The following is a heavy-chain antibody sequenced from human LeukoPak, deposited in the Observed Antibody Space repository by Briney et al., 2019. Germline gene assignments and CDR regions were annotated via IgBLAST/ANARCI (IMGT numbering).Heavy chain of an antibody. Sequence: SETLSLTCDVYGGSLSDYYWGWIRQPPGKGLEWIGEINQSGDTNYNWSLKRRVTISLDTSKNQFSLKLNSVTAADTAVYYCARESRDSSGLLYWGQGTLVTVSS. V-gene: IGHV4-34*01. D-gene: IGHD3-22*01. CDR1: GGSLSDYY. CDR3: ARESRDSSGLLY. J-gene: IGHJ4*02. CDR2: INQSGDT.